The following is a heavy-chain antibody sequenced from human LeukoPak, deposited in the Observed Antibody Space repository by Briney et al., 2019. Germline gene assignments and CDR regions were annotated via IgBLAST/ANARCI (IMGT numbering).Heavy chain of an antibody. CDR1: GLTFVSYA. J-gene: IGHJ4*02. D-gene: IGHD6-13*01. Sequence: PGRSLRLSCAAVGLTFVSYAIHWVRQAPGKWLEWVAVISYDGSNKYYADSVKGRFTISRDNSKNTLYLQMNSLRAEDTAVYYCAGEGRLGIAAAAKPVGYFDYWGQGTLVTVSS. CDR2: ISYDGSNK. V-gene: IGHV3-30*04. CDR3: AGEGRLGIAAAAKPVGYFDY.